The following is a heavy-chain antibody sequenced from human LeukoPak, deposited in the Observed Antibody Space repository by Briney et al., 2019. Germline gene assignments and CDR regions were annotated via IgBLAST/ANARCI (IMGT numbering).Heavy chain of an antibody. CDR1: GYTFTSYA. CDR2: INAGNGNT. D-gene: IGHD3-16*01. J-gene: IGHJ4*02. V-gene: IGHV1-3*01. Sequence: GASVKVSCTASGYTFTSYAMHWVRQAPGQRLEWMGWINAGNGNTKYSQKFQGRVTITRDTSASTAYMELSSLRSEDTAVYYCARESRRLRLGELPRYPDDYWGQGTLVTVSS. CDR3: ARESRRLRLGELPRYPDDY.